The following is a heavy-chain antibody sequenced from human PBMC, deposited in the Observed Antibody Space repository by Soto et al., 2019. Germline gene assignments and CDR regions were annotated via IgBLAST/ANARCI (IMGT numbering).Heavy chain of an antibody. CDR1: GFVFSNYG. V-gene: IGHV3-30*18. J-gene: IGHJ4*02. Sequence: QVQLVESGGGVVQPGGSLTLSCATSGFVFSNYGMHWVRQAPGKGLEWVAVVSADGGVAIYADSVKGRFTISRDNSKNSLYLQMNSLRAEDTALYYCAKDTGARGSSPGDYWGQGTLVTVS. D-gene: IGHD3-10*01. CDR3: AKDTGARGSSPGDY. CDR2: VSADGGVA.